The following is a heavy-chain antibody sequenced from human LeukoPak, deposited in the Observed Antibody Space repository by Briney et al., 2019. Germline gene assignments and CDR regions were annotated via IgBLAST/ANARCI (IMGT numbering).Heavy chain of an antibody. Sequence: GGSLRLSCAASGFPVSGYYMSWVRQAPGEGLEWVGRIKSKTDGGTTDYAAPVKGRFTISRDDSKNTLYLQMNSLKTEDTAVYYCTTHYDILTGFSTKVFDYWGQGTLVTVSS. V-gene: IGHV3-15*01. CDR3: TTHYDILTGFSTKVFDY. CDR2: IKSKTDGGTT. D-gene: IGHD3-9*01. J-gene: IGHJ4*02. CDR1: GFPVSGYY.